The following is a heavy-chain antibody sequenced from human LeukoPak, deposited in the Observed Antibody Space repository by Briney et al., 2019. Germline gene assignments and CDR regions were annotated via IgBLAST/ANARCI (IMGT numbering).Heavy chain of an antibody. Sequence: SETLSLTCTVSGGSISSYYWSWIRQPAGKGLEWIGRIYTSGSTNYNPSLKSRVTMSVDTSENQFSLKLSSVTAADTAVYYCARARGGGVVVPAAPNARFYYYYMDVWGKGTTVTVSS. CDR1: GGSISSYY. D-gene: IGHD2-2*01. CDR2: IYTSGST. V-gene: IGHV4-4*07. CDR3: ARARGGGVVVPAAPNARFYYYYMDV. J-gene: IGHJ6*03.